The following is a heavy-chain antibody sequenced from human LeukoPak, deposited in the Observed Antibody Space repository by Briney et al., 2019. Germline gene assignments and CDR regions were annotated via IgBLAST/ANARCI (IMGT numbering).Heavy chain of an antibody. Sequence: SETLSLTCTVPGGSISSSNYYWAWIRQPPGKGLEWIGSIYYSGSTYYNPSLKSRVTISVDTSKNQFSLKLTSVTAADTALYYCARLGDAYNLLLDYWGQGTLVTVSS. D-gene: IGHD5-24*01. V-gene: IGHV4-39*01. CDR3: ARLGDAYNLLLDY. CDR1: GGSISSSNYY. J-gene: IGHJ4*02. CDR2: IYYSGST.